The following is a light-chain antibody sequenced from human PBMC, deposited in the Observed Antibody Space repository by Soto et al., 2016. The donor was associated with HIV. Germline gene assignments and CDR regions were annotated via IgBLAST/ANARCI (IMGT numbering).Light chain of an antibody. Sequence: SYELTQPPSVSVSPGQTATITCFGEKLGDKYVSWCQQKPGQSPVVVIYQDNKRPSGIPERFSGSTSGSTATLTISGAQAMDEADYFCQAWVSRSYVFGSGTKVAVL. CDR2: QDN. V-gene: IGLV3-1*01. CDR3: QAWVSRSYV. CDR1: KLGDKY. J-gene: IGLJ1*01.